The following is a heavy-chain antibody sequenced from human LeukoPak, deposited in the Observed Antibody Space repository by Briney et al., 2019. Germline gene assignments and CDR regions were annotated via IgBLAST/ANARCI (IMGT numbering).Heavy chain of an antibody. D-gene: IGHD6-19*01. CDR2: IRSKAYGGTT. J-gene: IGHJ3*02. Sequence: PGGSLRLSCTASGFTFGDYAMSWVRQAPGKGLEWVGFIRSKAYGGTTEYAASVKGRFTISRDGSKSIAYLQMNSLKTEDTAVYYCTRDLFGSGWYSSAFDIWGQGTMVTVSS. CDR1: GFTFGDYA. V-gene: IGHV3-49*04. CDR3: TRDLFGSGWYSSAFDI.